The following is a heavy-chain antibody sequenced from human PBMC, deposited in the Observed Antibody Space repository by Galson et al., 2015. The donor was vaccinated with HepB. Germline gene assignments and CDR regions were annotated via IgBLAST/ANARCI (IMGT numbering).Heavy chain of an antibody. D-gene: IGHD3-10*01. CDR3: TTSLGYVLLWFGVDY. J-gene: IGHJ4*02. V-gene: IGHV3-15*01. Sequence: SLRLSCAASGFTFSNAWMSWVRQAPGKGLEWVGRIKSKTDGGTTDYAAPVKGRFTISRDDSKNTLYLQMNSLKTEYTAVYYCTTSLGYVLLWFGVDYWGQGTLVTVSS. CDR1: GFTFSNAW. CDR2: IKSKTDGGTT.